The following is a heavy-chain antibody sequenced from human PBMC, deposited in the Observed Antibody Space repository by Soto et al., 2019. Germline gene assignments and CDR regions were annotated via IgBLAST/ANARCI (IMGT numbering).Heavy chain of an antibody. CDR1: GFTFSHHD. D-gene: IGHD2-8*02. J-gene: IGHJ4*02. CDR2: ISTSGSRT. V-gene: IGHV3-23*01. CDR3: AKGISTASSFDY. Sequence: GGSLRLSCAASGFTFSHHDMSWVRQAPGKGLEWVSAISTSGSRTHYADSVKGRFTISRDNSKNMLSLQMNSLRAEDTAVYHCAKGISTASSFDYWGQGTLVTVSS.